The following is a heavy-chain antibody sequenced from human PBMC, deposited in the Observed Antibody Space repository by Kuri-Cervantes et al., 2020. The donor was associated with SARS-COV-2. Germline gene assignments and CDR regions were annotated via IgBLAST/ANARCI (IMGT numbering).Heavy chain of an antibody. D-gene: IGHD1-14*01. CDR3: ASSLLGTLDY. V-gene: IGHV3-21*01. J-gene: IGHJ4*02. CDR2: ISSSSSYI. Sequence: GGSLRLTCAASGFTFSSYSMNWVRQAPGKGLEWVSSISSSSSYIYYADSVKGRFTISRDNAKNSPYLQMNSLRAEDTAVYYCASSLLGTLDYWGQGTLVTVSS. CDR1: GFTFSSYS.